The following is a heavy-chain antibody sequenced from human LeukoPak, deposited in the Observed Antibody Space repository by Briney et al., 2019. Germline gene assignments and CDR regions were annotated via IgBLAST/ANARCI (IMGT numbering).Heavy chain of an antibody. V-gene: IGHV1-18*01. CDR2: ISAYNGNT. J-gene: IGHJ4*02. D-gene: IGHD2-15*01. CDR3: ARDTCSGGSSYSGYYY. Sequence: GASVKVSCKASGYTFTSYGISWVRQAPGQGLEWMGWISAYNGNTNYAQKLQGRVTMTTDTSTSTAYMELRSLRSDDTAVYYCARDTCSGGSSYSGYYYWGQGTLVTVSS. CDR1: GYTFTSYG.